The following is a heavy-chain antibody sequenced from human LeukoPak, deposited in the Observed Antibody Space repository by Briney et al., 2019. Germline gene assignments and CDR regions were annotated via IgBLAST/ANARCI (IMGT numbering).Heavy chain of an antibody. CDR1: GFSMSVYW. CDR2: IKRDGSER. Sequence: AGGSLRLSCAASGFSMSVYWMSWVRQAPGKGLEWVGNIKRDGSERNYVDSVKGRFTISRDNAKKSLYLQMNSLRAEDTAVYYCARDWGAYYHFFDYWGQGTLVTVSS. D-gene: IGHD3-22*01. V-gene: IGHV3-7*01. CDR3: ARDWGAYYHFFDY. J-gene: IGHJ4*02.